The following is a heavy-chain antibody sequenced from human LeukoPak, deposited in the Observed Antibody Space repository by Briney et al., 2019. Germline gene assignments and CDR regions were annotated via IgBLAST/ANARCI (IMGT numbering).Heavy chain of an antibody. CDR1: GGTFSSYA. D-gene: IGHD5-18*01. CDR2: IIPIFGTA. V-gene: IGHV1-69*06. Sequence: GASVKVSSKASGGTFSSYAISWVRQAPGQGLEWMGGIIPIFGTANYAQKFQGRVTITADKSTSTAYMELSSLRSEDTAVYYCARPRPGYSYGPALDYWGQGTLVTVSS. J-gene: IGHJ4*02. CDR3: ARPRPGYSYGPALDY.